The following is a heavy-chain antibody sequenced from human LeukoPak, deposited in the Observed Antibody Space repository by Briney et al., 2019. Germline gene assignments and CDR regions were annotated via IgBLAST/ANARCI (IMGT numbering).Heavy chain of an antibody. D-gene: IGHD3-3*01. V-gene: IGHV4-59*12. J-gene: IGHJ3*02. CDR1: GGSISSYY. Sequence: SETLSLTCTVSGGSISSYYWSWIRQPPGKGLEWIGYIYYSGSTNYNPSLKSRVTISVDTSKNQFSLKLSSVTAADTAVYYCARAWITIFGVAMQKAFDIWGQGTMVTVSS. CDR3: ARAWITIFGVAMQKAFDI. CDR2: IYYSGST.